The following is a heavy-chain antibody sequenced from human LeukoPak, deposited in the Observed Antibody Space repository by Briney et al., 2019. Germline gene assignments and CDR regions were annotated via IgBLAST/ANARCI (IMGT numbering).Heavy chain of an antibody. CDR3: AKGGGYSYGGGSDY. J-gene: IGHJ4*02. CDR2: ISGSGGST. Sequence: GGSLRLSCAASGFTFSSYSMNWVRQAPGKGLEWVSAISGSGGSTYYADSVKGRFTISRDNSKNTLYLQMNSLRAEDTAVYYCAKGGGYSYGGGSDYWGQGTLVTVSS. CDR1: GFTFSSYS. V-gene: IGHV3-23*01. D-gene: IGHD5-18*01.